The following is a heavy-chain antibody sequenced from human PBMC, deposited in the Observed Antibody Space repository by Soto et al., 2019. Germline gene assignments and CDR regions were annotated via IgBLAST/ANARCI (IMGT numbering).Heavy chain of an antibody. D-gene: IGHD6-19*01. CDR2: IVVGSGNT. J-gene: IGHJ4*02. CDR1: GFTFTSSA. V-gene: IGHV1-58*01. Sequence: SVKVSCKASGFTFTSSAVQWVRQARGQRLEWIGWIVVGSGNTNYAQKFQERVTITRDMSTSTAYMELSSLRSEDTAVYYCAASYSSGWSYYFDYWGQGTLVTVSS. CDR3: AASYSSGWSYYFDY.